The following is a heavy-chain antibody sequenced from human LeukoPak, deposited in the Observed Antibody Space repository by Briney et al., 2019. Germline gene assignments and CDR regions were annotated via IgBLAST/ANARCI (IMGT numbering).Heavy chain of an antibody. V-gene: IGHV3-23*01. CDR1: GFTFSSYA. CDR2: ISGSGGST. J-gene: IGHJ6*03. Sequence: GGSLRLSCAASGFTFSSYAMSWVRQAPGKGLEWVSAISGSGGSTYYADSVKGRFTISRDNSKNTLYLQMNSLRAKDTAVYYCAKAGRNYYYYYMDVWGKGTTVTVSS. CDR3: AKAGRNYYYYYMDV.